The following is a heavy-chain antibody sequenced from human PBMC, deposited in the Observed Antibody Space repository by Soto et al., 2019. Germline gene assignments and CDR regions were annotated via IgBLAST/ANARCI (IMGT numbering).Heavy chain of an antibody. J-gene: IGHJ6*02. V-gene: IGHV3-53*01. D-gene: IGHD2-2*01. Sequence: QPGGSLRLSCAASGFTVSSNYMSWFRQAPGKGLEWVSVIYSGGSTYYADSVKGRFTISRDNSKNTLYLQMNSLRAEDTAVYYCARVATTRQYCSSTSCFHPHYGMDVWGQGTTVTVSS. CDR1: GFTVSSNY. CDR3: ARVATTRQYCSSTSCFHPHYGMDV. CDR2: IYSGGST.